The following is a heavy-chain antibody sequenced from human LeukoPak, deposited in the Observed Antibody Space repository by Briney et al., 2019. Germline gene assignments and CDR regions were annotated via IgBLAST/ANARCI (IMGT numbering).Heavy chain of an antibody. J-gene: IGHJ4*02. CDR2: IYYSGST. V-gene: IGHV4-59*08. CDR3: ARHPDKGWSSPFDY. D-gene: IGHD2-15*01. CDR1: GGSISSYY. Sequence: NPSETLSLTCTVSGGSISSYYWSWIRQPPGKGLEWIGYIYYSGSTNYNPSLKSRVTISVDTSKNQFSLKLSSVTAADTAVYYRARHPDKGWSSPFDYWGQGTLVTVSS.